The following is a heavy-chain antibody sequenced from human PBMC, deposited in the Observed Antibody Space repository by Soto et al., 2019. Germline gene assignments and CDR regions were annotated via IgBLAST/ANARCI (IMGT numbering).Heavy chain of an antibody. CDR2: IFHDGTA. Sequence: TSETLSLTCAGSGVSLTSGNWWTWVRQSPQRGLEYIGEIFHDGTANYYPSFERRVAMSVDTSRNQFSLKLTSVTAADTAVYFCARLVYDTRLNYMYFDFWGPGTLVTVSS. V-gene: IGHV4-4*02. D-gene: IGHD3-10*01. CDR3: ARLVYDTRLNYMYFDF. CDR1: GVSLTSGNW. J-gene: IGHJ4*02.